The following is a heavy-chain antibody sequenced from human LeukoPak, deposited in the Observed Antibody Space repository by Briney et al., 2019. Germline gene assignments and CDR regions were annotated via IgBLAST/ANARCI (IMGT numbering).Heavy chain of an antibody. CDR2: IYYSGST. CDR3: ARARHDYGDYGNDY. D-gene: IGHD4-17*01. Sequence: PSETLSLTCTVSGGSISSYYWSWIRQTPGKGLEWIGYIYYSGSTNYNPSLKRRVTISVDTSKNQFSLKLSSVTAADTAVYYCARARHDYGDYGNDYWGQGTLVTVSS. J-gene: IGHJ4*02. CDR1: GGSISSYY. V-gene: IGHV4-59*01.